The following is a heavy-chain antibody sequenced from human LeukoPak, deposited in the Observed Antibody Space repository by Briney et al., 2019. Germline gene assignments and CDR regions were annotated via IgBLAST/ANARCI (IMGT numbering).Heavy chain of an antibody. CDR1: GESLSDYY. D-gene: IGHD3-9*01. CDR2: IEHAGRS. V-gene: IGHV4-34*01. J-gene: IGHJ4*01. Sequence: SETLSLTCAVYGESLSDYYWSWIRQTPGKGLEWIGEIEHAGRSNYSPSLKRRVVMSVDTSKNQFSPKVNPVTAAETGVHYCAREAVRATGSPYFFDSWGHGTLVTVSS. CDR3: AREAVRATGSPYFFDS.